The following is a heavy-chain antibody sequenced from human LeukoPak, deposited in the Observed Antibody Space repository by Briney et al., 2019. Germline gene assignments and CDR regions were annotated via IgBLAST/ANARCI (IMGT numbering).Heavy chain of an antibody. Sequence: GGSLRLSCAASGFIFSDHNMDWVRQAPGKGLEWVSAISGSGGSTYYADSVKGRFTISRDNSKNTLYLQMNSLRAEDTAVYYCAKENPNGYSSSWYQGGPDAFDIWGQGTMVTVSS. J-gene: IGHJ3*02. CDR1: GFIFSDHN. CDR2: ISGSGGST. V-gene: IGHV3-23*01. D-gene: IGHD6-13*01. CDR3: AKENPNGYSSSWYQGGPDAFDI.